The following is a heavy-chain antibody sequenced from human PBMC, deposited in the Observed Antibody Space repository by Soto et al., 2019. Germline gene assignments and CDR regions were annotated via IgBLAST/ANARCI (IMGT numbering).Heavy chain of an antibody. CDR1: GGTFSSYA. CDR3: ASPDLAPDAFDI. J-gene: IGHJ3*02. Sequence: SVKVSCKASGGTFSSYAISWVRQAPGQGLEWMGGIIPIFGTANYAQKFQGRVTITADESTSTAYMELSSLRSEDTAVYYRASPDLAPDAFDIWGQGTMVTVSS. CDR2: IIPIFGTA. V-gene: IGHV1-69*13.